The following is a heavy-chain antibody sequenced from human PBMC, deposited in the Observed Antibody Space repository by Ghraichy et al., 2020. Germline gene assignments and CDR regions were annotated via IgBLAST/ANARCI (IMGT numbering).Heavy chain of an antibody. D-gene: IGHD3-3*01. CDR2: ISGSGGST. CDR1: GFTFSSYA. Sequence: GGSLRLSCAASGFTFSSYAMSWVRQAPGKGLEWVSAISGSGGSTYYADSVKGRFTISRDNSKNTLYLQMNSLRAEDTAVYYCANCRGDFWSGYYIAFDCWGQGTLVTVSS. J-gene: IGHJ4*02. CDR3: ANCRGDFWSGYYIAFDC. V-gene: IGHV3-23*01.